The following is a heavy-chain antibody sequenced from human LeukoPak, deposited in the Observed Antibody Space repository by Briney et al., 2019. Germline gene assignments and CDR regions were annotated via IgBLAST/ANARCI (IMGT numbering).Heavy chain of an antibody. D-gene: IGHD5-24*01. CDR2: DYYTWST. Sequence: KSSETLSLTCPVSGGSISNYYYWTWIRPPPGTGLEWIGYDYYTWSTIFNPSLKRRVPMSLQTSRNTFSLKLTSLTAADTAVYYCARGAMATTPFFDYWGQGTLVTVSS. V-gene: IGHV4-59*01. J-gene: IGHJ4*02. CDR3: ARGAMATTPFFDY. CDR1: GGSISNYY.